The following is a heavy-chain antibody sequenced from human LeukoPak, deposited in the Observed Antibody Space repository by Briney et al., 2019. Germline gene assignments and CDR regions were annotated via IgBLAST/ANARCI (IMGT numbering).Heavy chain of an antibody. V-gene: IGHV3-23*01. CDR3: AKRMGYDSSGFSPLDY. CDR1: GFTFSSYG. CDR2: ISGSGDSA. J-gene: IGHJ4*02. D-gene: IGHD3-22*01. Sequence: PGGSLRLSCAASGFTFSSYGMHWVRQAPGKGLEWVSDISGSGDSAYYAESVKGRFTISRDKSKNTLSLQMNSLRAEDTAVYYCAKRMGYDSSGFSPLDYWGQGTLVTVSS.